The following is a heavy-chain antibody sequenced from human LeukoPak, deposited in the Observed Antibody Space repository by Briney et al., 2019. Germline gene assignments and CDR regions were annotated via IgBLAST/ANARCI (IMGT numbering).Heavy chain of an antibody. Sequence: GGSLRLSCAASGLTFSSHWMHWVRQAPGKGLVWVSRITNDGSSTTYADSVKGRSTISRDNAKNMLYLQVNSLRAEDTAVYYCARGSIAVAGTVDYWGQGTLVTVSS. CDR3: ARGSIAVAGTVDY. D-gene: IGHD6-19*01. CDR2: ITNDGSST. J-gene: IGHJ4*02. V-gene: IGHV3-74*01. CDR1: GLTFSSHW.